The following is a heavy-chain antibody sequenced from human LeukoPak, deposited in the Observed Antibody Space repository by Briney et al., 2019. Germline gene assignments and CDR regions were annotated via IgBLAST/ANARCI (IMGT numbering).Heavy chain of an antibody. CDR1: GYTFTGYY. CDR2: INPNSGGT. Sequence: ASVKVSCKASGYTFTGYYMHWVRQAPGQGLEWMGWINPNSGGTNYAQKFQGRVTMTRDTSISTAYMELSRLRSDDTAVYYCARVWYSSGWYYDYWGQGTLVTVSS. CDR3: ARVWYSSGWYYDY. J-gene: IGHJ4*02. D-gene: IGHD6-19*01. V-gene: IGHV1-2*02.